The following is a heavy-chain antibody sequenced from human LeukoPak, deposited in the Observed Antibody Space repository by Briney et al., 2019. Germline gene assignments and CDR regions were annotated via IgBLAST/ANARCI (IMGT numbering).Heavy chain of an antibody. D-gene: IGHD3-16*01. Sequence: GGSLRLSCAASGFTLSGYWMHWVRQAPGKGLVWVSQISPDGSDTNYADSVKGRFTTSRDNARNTLYLQMNSLRADEDTAVYYCAVLRGRIDYWGQGTLVTVSS. CDR1: GFTLSGYW. CDR3: AVLRGRIDY. CDR2: ISPDGSDT. V-gene: IGHV3-74*01. J-gene: IGHJ4*02.